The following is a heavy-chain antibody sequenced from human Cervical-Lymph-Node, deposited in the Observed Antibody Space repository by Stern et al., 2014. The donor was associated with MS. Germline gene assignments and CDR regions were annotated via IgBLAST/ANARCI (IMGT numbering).Heavy chain of an antibody. J-gene: IGHJ5*02. V-gene: IGHV2-5*02. CDR2: FYWDDDK. D-gene: IGHD3-10*01. CDR3: AHRRGVFGFYP. CDR1: GFSLNTSGVA. Sequence: QITLKESGPTVVKPPQTLTLTCTFSGFSLNTSGVAVGWIRQPPGKALEWLALFYWDDDKRYSPSLKTRLTITKDTSKNQVVLTMTNMDPVDTGTYFCAHRRGVFGFYPWGQGTLVTVSS.